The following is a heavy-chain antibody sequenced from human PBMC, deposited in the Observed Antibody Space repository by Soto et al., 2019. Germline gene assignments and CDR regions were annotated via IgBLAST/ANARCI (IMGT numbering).Heavy chain of an antibody. D-gene: IGHD6-13*01. J-gene: IGHJ5*02. V-gene: IGHV4-61*01. CDR3: ARRGIAAAGTDNWFDP. CDR1: GDSVGSENYY. Sequence: SETMSLTCIVSGDSVGSENYYWAWIRQSPKKGLEWIGYIYYSGTTNYNSHLKSRVSLSVDTSRNQFSLQLSCVTAADTAVYYCARRGIAAAGTDNWFDPWGQRTLVTVSS. CDR2: IYYSGTT.